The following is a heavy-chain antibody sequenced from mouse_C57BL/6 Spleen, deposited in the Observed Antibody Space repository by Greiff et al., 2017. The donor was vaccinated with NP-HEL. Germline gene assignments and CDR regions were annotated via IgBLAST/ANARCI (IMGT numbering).Heavy chain of an antibody. CDR3: ASLYSYYFDY. V-gene: IGHV1-64*01. CDR2: IHPNSGST. Sequence: QVQLKQPGAELVKPGASVKLSCKASGYTFTSYWMHWVKQRPGQGLEWIGMIHPNSGSTNYNEKFKSKATLTVDKSSSTAYMQLSSLTSEDSAVYYCASLYSYYFDYWGQGTTLTVSS. CDR1: GYTFTSYW. D-gene: IGHD2-3*01. J-gene: IGHJ2*01.